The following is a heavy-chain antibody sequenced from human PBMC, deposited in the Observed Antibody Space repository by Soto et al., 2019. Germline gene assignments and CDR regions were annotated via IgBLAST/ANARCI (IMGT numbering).Heavy chain of an antibody. J-gene: IGHJ4*02. Sequence: ASVKVSCKASGYTFTSYGISWVRQAPGQGLEWMGWISAYNGNTNYAQKLQGRVTMTTDTSTSTAYMELRSLRSDDTAVYYCARAGGGVLRYFDWLFYYWGQGTLVTVSS. D-gene: IGHD3-9*01. CDR3: ARAGGGVLRYFDWLFYY. CDR2: ISAYNGNT. V-gene: IGHV1-18*01. CDR1: GYTFTSYG.